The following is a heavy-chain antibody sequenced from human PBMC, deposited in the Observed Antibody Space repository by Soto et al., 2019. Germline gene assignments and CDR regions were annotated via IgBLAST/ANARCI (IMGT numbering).Heavy chain of an antibody. CDR3: AREYYGTTTWIDN. V-gene: IGHV1-18*04. J-gene: IGHJ4*02. D-gene: IGHD3-10*01. Sequence: QVHLVQSTPEVKSPGASVKVYCKTSGFTFTSYPFSWVRQAPGQGLEWMGWVNTYDGTTNIAQQFNDRITLTTDKSAATLFMELTRLTPDDTAVYYCAREYYGTTTWIDNWGQGTLVAVSS. CDR2: VNTYDGTT. CDR1: GFTFTSYP.